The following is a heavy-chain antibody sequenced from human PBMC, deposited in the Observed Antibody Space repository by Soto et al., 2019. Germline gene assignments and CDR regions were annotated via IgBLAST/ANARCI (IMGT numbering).Heavy chain of an antibody. D-gene: IGHD2-15*01. V-gene: IGHV3-23*01. CDR1: GFTFSSYD. J-gene: IGHJ4*02. CDR3: AKGDCSGGRCYRGFDY. CDR2: VSASGSIT. Sequence: GGSLRLSCAASGFTFSSYDMNWVRQAPGKGLEWVSGVSASGSITSYADSAKGRFTISRDNAKNTVFLQMAGLRAEDTAVYFCAKGDCSGGRCYRGFDYWGQGTLVTVSS.